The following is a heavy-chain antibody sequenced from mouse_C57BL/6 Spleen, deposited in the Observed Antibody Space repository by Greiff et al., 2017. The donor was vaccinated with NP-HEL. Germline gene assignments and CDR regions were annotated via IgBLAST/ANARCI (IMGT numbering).Heavy chain of an antibody. D-gene: IGHD3-3*01. J-gene: IGHJ4*01. CDR2: INPNNGGT. V-gene: IGHV1-18*01. CDR3: ARRGRGYYYAMDY. Sequence: VQLQQPGPELVKPGASVKIPCKASGYTFTDYNMDWVKQSHGKSLEWIGDINPNNGGTIYNQKFKGKATLTVDKSSSTAYMELRSLTSEDTAVYYCARRGRGYYYAMDYWGQGTSVTVSS. CDR1: GYTFTDYN.